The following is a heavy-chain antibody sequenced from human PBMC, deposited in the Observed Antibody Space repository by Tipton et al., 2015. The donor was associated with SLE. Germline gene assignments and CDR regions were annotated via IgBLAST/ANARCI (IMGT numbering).Heavy chain of an antibody. CDR3: ARAVSVPAAYYYYYGMDV. CDR1: GGSISSGSYY. CDR2: IYTSGST. Sequence: LRLSCTVSGGSISSGSYYWSWIRQPAGKGLEWIGYIYTSGSTNYNPSLKSRVTISVDTSKNQFSLKLSSVTAADTAVYYCARAVSVPAAYYYYYGMDVWGQGTTVTVSS. J-gene: IGHJ6*02. V-gene: IGHV4-61*09. D-gene: IGHD2-2*01.